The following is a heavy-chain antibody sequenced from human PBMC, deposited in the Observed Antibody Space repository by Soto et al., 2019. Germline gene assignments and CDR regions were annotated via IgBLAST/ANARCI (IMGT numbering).Heavy chain of an antibody. CDR3: TRGLSSSSF. CDR2: ISSDGSST. V-gene: IGHV3-74*01. Sequence: EVQLEESGGGLVQPGGSLRLSCAASGFTFSSYGMHWVRQAAGKGLVRVSRISSDGSSTIYADSVEGRFTISRDNAKNTVYLQMNSLRAEDTAMYYCTRGLSSSSFWGQGTLVTVSS. J-gene: IGHJ4*02. CDR1: GFTFSSYG. D-gene: IGHD6-6*01.